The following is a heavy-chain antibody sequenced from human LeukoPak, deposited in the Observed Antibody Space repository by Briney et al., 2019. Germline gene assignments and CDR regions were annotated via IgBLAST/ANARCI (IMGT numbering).Heavy chain of an antibody. CDR2: IYYSGST. Sequence: SETLSLTCTVSGGSISSSSYYWGWNRQPPGKGLEWIGSIYYSGSTYYNPSLKSRVTISVDTSKNQFSLKLSSVTAADTAVYYCATQPLGGYPIYYFDYWGQGTLVTVSS. V-gene: IGHV4-39*01. D-gene: IGHD5-12*01. CDR1: GGSISSSSYY. J-gene: IGHJ4*02. CDR3: ATQPLGGYPIYYFDY.